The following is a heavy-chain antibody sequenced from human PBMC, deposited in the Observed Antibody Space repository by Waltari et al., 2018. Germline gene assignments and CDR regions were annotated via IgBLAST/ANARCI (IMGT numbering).Heavy chain of an antibody. CDR2: INTNAETP. Sequence: QLVQSGSELKSPGASVKVSCKASGYPFNRFGINWVRQDPGQGLEWMGWINTNAETPAYAHDFSGRFVFSLDTSASTAYLQISSLKADDTAVYYCARDGASSSRGYYYALDVWGQGTTVTVSS. J-gene: IGHJ6*02. V-gene: IGHV7-4-1*02. CDR3: ARDGASSSRGYYYALDV. CDR1: GYPFNRFG. D-gene: IGHD3-22*01.